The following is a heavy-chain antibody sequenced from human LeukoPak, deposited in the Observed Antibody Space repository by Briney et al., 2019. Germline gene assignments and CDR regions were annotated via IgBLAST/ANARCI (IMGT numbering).Heavy chain of an antibody. V-gene: IGHV1-18*01. CDR2: ISAYNGNT. CDR3: ARDVVFPLSRPDY. CDR1: GYTFTRYD. J-gene: IGHJ4*02. Sequence: GASVKVSCKASGYTFTRYDINWVRQAPGQGLEWMGWISAYNGNTNYAQKLQGRVTMTTDTSTSTAYMELRSLRSDDTAVYYCARDVVFPLSRPDYWGQGTLVTVSS. D-gene: IGHD2-21*01.